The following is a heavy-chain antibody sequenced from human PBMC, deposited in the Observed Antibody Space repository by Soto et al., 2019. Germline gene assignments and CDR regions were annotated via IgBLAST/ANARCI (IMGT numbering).Heavy chain of an antibody. CDR2: ISGSGAST. CDR1: GVTCSSYA. Sequence: GGSLRLSCAASGVTCSSYAIRWVRQAPGKGLEWVSDISGSGASTYYADSVKGRFTISRDNSKNTLFLQMNSLRAEDSAVYYCAKAHYYDSSGYYLRDASDMWGQGTMVT. CDR3: AKAHYYDSSGYYLRDASDM. J-gene: IGHJ3*02. V-gene: IGHV3-23*01. D-gene: IGHD3-22*01.